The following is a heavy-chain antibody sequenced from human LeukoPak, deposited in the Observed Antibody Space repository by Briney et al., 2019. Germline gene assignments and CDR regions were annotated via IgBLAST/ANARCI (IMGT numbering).Heavy chain of an antibody. CDR2: TYYRSKWYN. Sequence: SQTLSLTCAISGDSVSSNSVAWNWIRQSPSRGLEWLGRTYYRSKWYNDYAVSVKSRITINPDTSKNQFSLQLNSVTPEDTAVYYCARVHYDSSGYYGGAFDIWGQGTMVTVSS. CDR3: ARVHYDSSGYYGGAFDI. CDR1: GDSVSSNSVA. V-gene: IGHV6-1*01. J-gene: IGHJ3*02. D-gene: IGHD3-22*01.